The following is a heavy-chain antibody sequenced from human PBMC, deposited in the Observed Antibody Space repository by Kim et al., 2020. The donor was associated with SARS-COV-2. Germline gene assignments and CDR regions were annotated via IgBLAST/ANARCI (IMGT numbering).Heavy chain of an antibody. J-gene: IGHJ3*02. V-gene: IGHV4-59*01. D-gene: IGHD3-22*01. Sequence: SETLSLTCSVSGDSIINYRWSWIRQPPGKGMEWIGYISYTGTTSYNPSLKSRVTISVDTSENQFSLKLNSVTTADTGVYYCARDLNYSDSGGDDAFDIWGQGTMVTVSS. CDR3: ARDLNYSDSGGDDAFDI. CDR2: ISYTGTT. CDR1: GDSIINYR.